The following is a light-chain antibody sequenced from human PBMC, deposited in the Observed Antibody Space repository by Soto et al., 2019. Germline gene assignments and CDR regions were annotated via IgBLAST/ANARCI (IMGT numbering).Light chain of an antibody. CDR2: KVS. CDR3: MQGTQWPRT. CDR1: QSLVYSDGNTY. Sequence: DVVMTQSPLSLPVTLGQPASISCRSSQSLVYSDGNTYLNWFQQRPGQSPRRLIYKVSNRDSGVPDRFSGSGSGPDFTLKIRRVEAEDVGVYYCMQGTQWPRTFGQGTKVEIK. J-gene: IGKJ1*01. V-gene: IGKV2-30*01.